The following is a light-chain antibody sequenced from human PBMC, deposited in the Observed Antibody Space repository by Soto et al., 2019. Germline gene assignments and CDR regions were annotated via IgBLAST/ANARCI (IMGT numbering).Light chain of an antibody. Sequence: DIQMTQSPSSLSASVGDRVTITCRTSQSINTYLNWYQQKPGKAPKLLIYGASSLQSGVPLRFSGSGSGTDFILTITTLQPEDFATYYCQESYSFLWGTCGQGTRWKSN. CDR3: QESYSFLWGT. CDR2: GAS. V-gene: IGKV1-39*01. CDR1: QSINTY. J-gene: IGKJ1*01.